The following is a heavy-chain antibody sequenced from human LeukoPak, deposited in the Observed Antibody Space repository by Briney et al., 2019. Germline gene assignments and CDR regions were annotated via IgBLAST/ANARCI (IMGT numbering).Heavy chain of an antibody. CDR1: GFTFDDYA. D-gene: IGHD2-15*01. V-gene: IGHV3-9*01. J-gene: IGHJ4*02. CDR3: ARDGVVAAANDY. CDR2: ISWNSGSI. Sequence: PGRSLRLSCAASGFTFDDYAMHWVRQAPGKGLEWVSGISWNSGSIGYADSVKGRFTISRDNAKNSLYLQMNSLRAEDTAVYYCARDGVVAAANDYWGQGTLVTVSS.